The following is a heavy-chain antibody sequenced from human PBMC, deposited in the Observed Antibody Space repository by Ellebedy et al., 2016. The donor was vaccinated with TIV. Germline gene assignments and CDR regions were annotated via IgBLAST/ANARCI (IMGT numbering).Heavy chain of an antibody. CDR2: ISYDGSNK. CDR1: GFTFSSYA. Sequence: GESLKISXAASGFTFSSYAMHWVRQAPGKGLEWVAVISYDGSNKYYADSVKGRFTISRDNAKNTLYLQMNSLRAEDTAVYYCARDMGDYVLWYWGQGTLVTVSS. J-gene: IGHJ4*02. CDR3: ARDMGDYVLWY. D-gene: IGHD4-17*01. V-gene: IGHV3-30-3*01.